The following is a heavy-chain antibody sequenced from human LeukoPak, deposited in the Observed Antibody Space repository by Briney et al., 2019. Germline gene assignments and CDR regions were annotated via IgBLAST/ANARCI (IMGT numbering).Heavy chain of an antibody. J-gene: IGHJ4*02. D-gene: IGHD3-10*01. CDR1: GFTFSSYG. Sequence: GGSLRLSCAASGFTFSSYGMHWVRQAPGKGLEWVAVISYDGSNKYYADFVKGRFTISRDNSKNTLYLQMNSLRAEDTAVYYCAKEALIGIWFGELLPEYYFDYWGQGTLVTVSS. CDR3: AKEALIGIWFGELLPEYYFDY. V-gene: IGHV3-30*18. CDR2: ISYDGSNK.